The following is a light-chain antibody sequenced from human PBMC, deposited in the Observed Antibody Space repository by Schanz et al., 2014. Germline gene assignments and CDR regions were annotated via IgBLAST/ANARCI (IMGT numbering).Light chain of an antibody. J-gene: IGLJ1*01. CDR2: EDT. CDR3: SSYTSSTTPFV. V-gene: IGLV2-14*02. Sequence: QSALTQPASVSGSLGQSITISCTGTSSDVGSHYPVSWYQQHPGKVPELIIYEDTKRPSGVSNRFSGSKSGNTASLTVSGLQAEDEADYYCSSYTSSTTPFVFGTGTKLTVL. CDR1: SSDVGSHYP.